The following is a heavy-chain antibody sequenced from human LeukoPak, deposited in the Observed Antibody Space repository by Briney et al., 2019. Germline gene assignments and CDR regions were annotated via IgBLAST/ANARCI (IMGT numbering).Heavy chain of an antibody. J-gene: IGHJ6*02. CDR1: GYTFTSYD. Sequence: ASVKVSCKASGYTFTSYDINWVRQAPGQGLEWMGWMNPNSGNTGYAQKFQGRVTMTRNTSISTAYMELSSLRSEDTAVYYCARGGGDYGDYLDYYYYGMDVWGQGTTVTVSS. V-gene: IGHV1-8*01. D-gene: IGHD4-17*01. CDR3: ARGGGDYGDYLDYYYYGMDV. CDR2: MNPNSGNT.